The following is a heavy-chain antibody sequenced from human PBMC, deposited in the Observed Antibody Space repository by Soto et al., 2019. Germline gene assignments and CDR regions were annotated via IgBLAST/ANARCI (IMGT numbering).Heavy chain of an antibody. J-gene: IGHJ5*02. CDR2: IYYSGST. Sequence: SETLSLTCTVSGGSISSGDYYWSWIRQPPGKGLEWIGYIYYSGSTYYNPSLKSRVTISVDTSKNQFSLKLSSVTAADTAVYYCARTSPPAIAVAGKVDWWFDPWGQGTLVTVSS. CDR3: ARTSPPAIAVAGKVDWWFDP. D-gene: IGHD6-19*01. CDR1: GGSISSGDYY. V-gene: IGHV4-30-4*01.